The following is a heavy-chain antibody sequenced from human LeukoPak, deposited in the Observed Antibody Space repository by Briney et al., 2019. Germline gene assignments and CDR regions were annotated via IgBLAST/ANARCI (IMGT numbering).Heavy chain of an antibody. CDR3: ASSSDSGSNPGY. V-gene: IGHV4-34*01. Sequence: SETLSLTCAVYGGSFSGYYWSWIRQPPGKGLEWIGEINHSGSTNYNPSLKSRVTISVDTSKSQFSLKLSSVTAADTAVYYCASSSDSGSNPGYWGQGTLVTVSS. CDR2: INHSGST. CDR1: GGSFSGYY. D-gene: IGHD5-12*01. J-gene: IGHJ4*02.